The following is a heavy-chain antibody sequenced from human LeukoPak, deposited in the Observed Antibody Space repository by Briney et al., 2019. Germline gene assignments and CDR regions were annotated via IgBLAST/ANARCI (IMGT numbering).Heavy chain of an antibody. CDR2: IIPIFGTA. V-gene: IGHV1-69*05. CDR1: GGTFSSYA. J-gene: IGHJ6*03. D-gene: IGHD3-10*01. CDR3: ARVPFGEGFAGDPWDYMDV. Sequence: GASVKVSCKASGGTFSSYAISWVRQAPRQGLEWMGRIIPIFGTANYAQKFQGRVTITTDESTSAAYMELSSLRSEDTAVYYCARVPFGEGFAGDPWDYMDVWGKGTTVTVSS.